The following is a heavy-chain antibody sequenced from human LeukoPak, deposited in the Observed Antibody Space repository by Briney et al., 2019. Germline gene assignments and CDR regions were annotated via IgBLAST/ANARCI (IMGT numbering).Heavy chain of an antibody. CDR2: IRSKAYGGTT. Sequence: PGRSLRLSCTASRFTFGDYAMSWVRQAPGKGLEWVGFIRSKAYGGTTEYAASVKGRFTISRDDSKSIAYLQMNSLKTEDTAVYYCTRDLGGYYYDSSGANWFDPWGQGTLVTVSS. CDR1: RFTFGDYA. D-gene: IGHD3-22*01. V-gene: IGHV3-49*04. J-gene: IGHJ5*02. CDR3: TRDLGGYYYDSSGANWFDP.